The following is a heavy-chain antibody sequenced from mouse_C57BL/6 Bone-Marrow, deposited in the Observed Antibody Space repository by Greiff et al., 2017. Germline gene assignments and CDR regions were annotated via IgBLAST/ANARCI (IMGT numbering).Heavy chain of an antibody. J-gene: IGHJ3*01. Sequence: VQLKQSGAELVRPGASVKLSCTASGFNIKDDYMHWVKQRPEQGLEWIGWIDPENGDTEYASKFQGKATITADTSSNTAYLQLSSLTSEDTAVYYCTAPLLKFAYWGRGTLVTVSA. CDR1: GFNIKDDY. V-gene: IGHV14-4*01. CDR3: TAPLLKFAY. D-gene: IGHD2-10*01. CDR2: IDPENGDT.